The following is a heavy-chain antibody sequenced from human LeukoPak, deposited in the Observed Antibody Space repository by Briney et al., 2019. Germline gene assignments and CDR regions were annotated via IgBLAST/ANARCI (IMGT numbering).Heavy chain of an antibody. D-gene: IGHD6-19*01. CDR3: ARDNVAVAGTFDY. CDR1: GFTFSSYG. CDR2: IWYDGSNK. Sequence: PGGSLRLSCAASGFTFSSYGMHWVRQAPGKGLEWVAVIWYDGSNKYYADSVKGRFTISRDNSKNTLYLQMNSPRAEDTAVYYCARDNVAVAGTFDYWGQGTLVTVSS. V-gene: IGHV3-33*01. J-gene: IGHJ4*02.